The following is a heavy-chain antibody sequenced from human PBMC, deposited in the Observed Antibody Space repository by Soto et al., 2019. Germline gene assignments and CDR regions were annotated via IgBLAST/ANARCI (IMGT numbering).Heavy chain of an antibody. CDR1: GFTFSSYG. D-gene: IGHD3-3*01. Sequence: GGSLRLSCAASGFTFSSYGMHWVRQAPGKGLEWVAVIWYDGSNKYYADSVKGRFTISRDNSKNTLYLQMNSLRAEDTAVYYCARESTIFGVVVKPYNWFDPWGQGTLVTVSS. V-gene: IGHV3-33*01. J-gene: IGHJ5*02. CDR2: IWYDGSNK. CDR3: ARESTIFGVVVKPYNWFDP.